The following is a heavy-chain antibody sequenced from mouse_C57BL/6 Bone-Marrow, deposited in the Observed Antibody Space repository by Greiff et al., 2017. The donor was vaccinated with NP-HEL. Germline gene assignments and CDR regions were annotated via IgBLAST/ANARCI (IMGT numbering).Heavy chain of an antibody. J-gene: IGHJ3*01. CDR1: GYTFTSYG. Sequence: QVQLQQSGAELARPGASVKLSCKASGYTFTSYGISWVKQRTGQGLEWIGEIYPRSGNTYYNEKFKGKATLTADKSSSTAYMELRSLTAEDSAVYFCATTLLLRSTWFAYWGQGTLVTVSA. CDR3: ATTLLLRSTWFAY. V-gene: IGHV1-81*01. CDR2: IYPRSGNT. D-gene: IGHD1-1*01.